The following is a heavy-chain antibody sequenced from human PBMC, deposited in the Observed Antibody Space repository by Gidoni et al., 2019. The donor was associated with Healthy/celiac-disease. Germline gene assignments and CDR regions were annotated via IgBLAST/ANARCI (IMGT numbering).Heavy chain of an antibody. CDR1: GYTFTGYY. D-gene: IGHD3-16*02. J-gene: IGHJ4*02. Sequence: QVQLVQSGAEVKKPGASVKVSCKASGYTFTGYYMHWVRQAPGQGLEWMGWINPNSGGTNYAQKFQGRVTMTRDTSISTAYMELSRLRSDDTAVYYCASVKKPYDYVWGSYRLDYWGQGTLVTVSS. CDR2: INPNSGGT. CDR3: ASVKKPYDYVWGSYRLDY. V-gene: IGHV1-2*02.